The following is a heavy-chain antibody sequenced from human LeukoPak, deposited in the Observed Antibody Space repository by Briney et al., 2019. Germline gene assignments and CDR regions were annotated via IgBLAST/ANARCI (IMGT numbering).Heavy chain of an antibody. D-gene: IGHD3-16*01. J-gene: IGHJ4*02. Sequence: GGSLRLSCAPAGFTFNNAWVNRVRQAPGKGLEWVGRIKSKTVGGTTDYAAPVKGRFTISRDDSKTTLCLQMNSLKTEDTAVYYCTGRIMITFGGVLEGSDYWGQGTLVTVSS. CDR1: GFTFNNAW. CDR2: IKSKTVGGTT. V-gene: IGHV3-15*01. CDR3: TGRIMITFGGVLEGSDY.